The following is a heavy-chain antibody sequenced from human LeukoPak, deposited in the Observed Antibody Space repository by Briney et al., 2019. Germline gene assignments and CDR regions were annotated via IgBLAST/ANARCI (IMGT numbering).Heavy chain of an antibody. J-gene: IGHJ4*02. D-gene: IGHD2-21*01. CDR3: AKESYYGVIFYGSFDF. CDR1: GFTFSTYA. CDR2: LSASGANT. V-gene: IGHV3-23*01. Sequence: PGGSLRLSCAASGFTFSTYAMSWVRQPPGKGLEWVSVLSASGANTYYADSVKGRFTISRDSSKNTLYLQMNSLRAEDTAVYYCAKESYYGVIFYGSFDFWGQGTWSPSPQ.